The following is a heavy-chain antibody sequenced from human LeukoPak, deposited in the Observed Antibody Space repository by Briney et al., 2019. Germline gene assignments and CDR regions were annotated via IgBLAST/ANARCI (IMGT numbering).Heavy chain of an antibody. J-gene: IGHJ4*02. V-gene: IGHV1-46*01. D-gene: IGHD2-15*01. CDR1: GYIFTIYC. CDR2: INPSGGST. Sequence: ASVKVSCKASGYIFTIYCMHWVRQAPGQGLEWMGIINPSGGSTSYAQKFQGRVTMTRDTSTSTVYMELSSLRSEDAAVYYCARSMWTGGGSALDYWGQGTLVTVSS. CDR3: ARSMWTGGGSALDY.